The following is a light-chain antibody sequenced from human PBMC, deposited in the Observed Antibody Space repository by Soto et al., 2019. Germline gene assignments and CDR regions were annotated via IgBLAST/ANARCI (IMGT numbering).Light chain of an antibody. CDR3: SSYAGSTTLYV. V-gene: IGLV2-8*01. CDR1: SSDVGGYNY. Sequence: QSALTQPPSASGSPGQSVTISCTVTSSDVGGYNYVSWYQQHPGKAPKLMIYEVSKRPSGVPDRFSGSKSGNTASLTVSGLQAEDEADYYCSSYAGSTTLYVFGTGTKVTVL. CDR2: EVS. J-gene: IGLJ1*01.